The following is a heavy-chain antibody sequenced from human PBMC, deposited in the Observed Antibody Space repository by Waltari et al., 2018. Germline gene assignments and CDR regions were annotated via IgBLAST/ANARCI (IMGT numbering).Heavy chain of an antibody. J-gene: IGHJ4*02. CDR1: GYIFTCYW. Sequence: EVQLVQSGAEVKKPGESLKISCKGSGYIFTCYWIGGVPQMPGKGLEWMGIIYPGDSDTRYSPSFQGQVTISADKSISTAYLQWSSLKASDTAMYYCARGPDYYGSGMEYWGQGTLVTVSS. CDR2: IYPGDSDT. D-gene: IGHD3-10*01. V-gene: IGHV5-51*01. CDR3: ARGPDYYGSGMEY.